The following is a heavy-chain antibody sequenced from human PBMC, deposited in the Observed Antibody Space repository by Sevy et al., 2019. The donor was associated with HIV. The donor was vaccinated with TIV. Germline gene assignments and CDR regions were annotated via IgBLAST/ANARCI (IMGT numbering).Heavy chain of an antibody. CDR3: ASWYFVYFDY. CDR2: ISYDGSNK. J-gene: IGHJ4*02. CDR1: GFTFGSYA. V-gene: IGHV3-30-3*01. Sequence: GGSLRLSCTASGFTFGSYAMHWVRQAPGKGLEWVAVISYDGSNKYYADSVKGRFTISRDNSKNTLYLQMNSLRAEDTAVYYCASWYFVYFDYWGQGTLVTVSS. D-gene: IGHD6-13*01.